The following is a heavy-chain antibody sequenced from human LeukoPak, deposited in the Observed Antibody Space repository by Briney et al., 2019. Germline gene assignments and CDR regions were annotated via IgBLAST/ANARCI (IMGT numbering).Heavy chain of an antibody. CDR1: GGSFRTYY. V-gene: IGHV4-59*01. CDR2: IYYSGST. CDR3: AKDIRITMRYAFDI. Sequence: SETLSLTCTVSGGSFRTYYWTWIRQPPGKGLEWIAYIYYSGSTNYNPSLKSRATISLDTSQNQFSLKLSSVTADDTAVYYCAKDIRITMRYAFDIWGQGTMVTVSS. J-gene: IGHJ3*02. D-gene: IGHD3-22*01.